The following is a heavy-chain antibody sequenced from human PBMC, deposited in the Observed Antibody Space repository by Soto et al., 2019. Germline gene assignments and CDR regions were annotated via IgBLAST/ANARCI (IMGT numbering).Heavy chain of an antibody. D-gene: IGHD6-19*01. Sequence: SVKVSCKASGGTFSSYAISWVRQAPGQGLEWMGGIIPIFGTANYAQKFQGRVTITADESTSTAYMELSSLRSEDTAVYYCARGMVSSGWFLAYSGQGTLVTVYS. V-gene: IGHV1-69*13. CDR1: GGTFSSYA. CDR2: IIPIFGTA. CDR3: ARGMVSSGWFLAY. J-gene: IGHJ4*02.